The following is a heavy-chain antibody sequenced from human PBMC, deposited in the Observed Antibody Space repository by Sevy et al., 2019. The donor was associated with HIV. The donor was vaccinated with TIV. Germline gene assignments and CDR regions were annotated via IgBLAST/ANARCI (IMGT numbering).Heavy chain of an antibody. CDR3: AREPPYYDILSGYSYGMDV. CDR1: GGSISNFY. V-gene: IGHV4-59*01. CDR2: IYYSAST. J-gene: IGHJ6*02. Sequence: SETLSLTCTVSGGSISNFYWSWIRQPPGKGLEWIGNIYYSASTNYNPSLKSRVTISVDTSKNQLSLRLNSVTAADTGVYYCAREPPYYDILSGYSYGMDVWGQGTTVTVSS. D-gene: IGHD3-9*01.